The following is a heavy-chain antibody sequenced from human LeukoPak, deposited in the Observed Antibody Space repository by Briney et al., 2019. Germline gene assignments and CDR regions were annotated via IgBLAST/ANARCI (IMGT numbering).Heavy chain of an antibody. D-gene: IGHD3-10*01. CDR2: ISAYNGNT. J-gene: IGHJ4*02. CDR3: ARDRGITMVRGVIDY. V-gene: IGHV1-18*04. Sequence: GASEKVSCKASGYTFTSYGISWVRQAPGQGLEWMGWISAYNGNTNYAQKLQGRVTMTTDTSTSTAYMELRSLRSDDTAVYYCARDRGITMVRGVIDYWGQGTLVTVSS. CDR1: GYTFTSYG.